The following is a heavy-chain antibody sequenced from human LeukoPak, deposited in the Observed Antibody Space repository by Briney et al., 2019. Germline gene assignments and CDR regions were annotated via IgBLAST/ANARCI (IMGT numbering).Heavy chain of an antibody. D-gene: IGHD6-13*01. CDR1: GFTFSSYA. CDR3: TSPPHITAAAGGY. CDR2: ISYDGSNK. J-gene: IGHJ4*02. Sequence: GGSLRLSCAASGFTFSSYAMHWVRQAPGKGLEWVAVISYDGSNKYYADSVKGRFTISRDNAKSTLYLQMNSLRADDTAVYYCTSPPHITAAAGGYWGQGTLVTVSS. V-gene: IGHV3-30-3*01.